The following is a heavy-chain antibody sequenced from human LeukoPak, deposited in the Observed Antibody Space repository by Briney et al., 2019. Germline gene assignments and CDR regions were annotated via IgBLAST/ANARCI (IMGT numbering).Heavy chain of an antibody. J-gene: IGHJ4*02. CDR1: RFTFSNYW. CDR2: IKQDGSEK. Sequence: GGSLRLSCAASRFTFSNYWMSWVRQAPGKGLEWVASIKQDGSEKYYVDSVKGRFTISRDNAKNSLYLQMNSLRVEDTAVYYCARANYYYDSSGYSYWGQGTLVTVSS. D-gene: IGHD3-22*01. CDR3: ARANYYYDSSGYSY. V-gene: IGHV3-7*05.